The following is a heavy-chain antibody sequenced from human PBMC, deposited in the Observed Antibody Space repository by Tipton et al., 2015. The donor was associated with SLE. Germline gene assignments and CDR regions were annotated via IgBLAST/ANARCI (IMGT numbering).Heavy chain of an antibody. V-gene: IGHV4-39*01. J-gene: IGHJ3*02. Sequence: TLSLTCTVSGGSISSSSYSWGWIRQPPGKGLEWLGCIYSSGSTDYNPSLKSRVTIPVDASKNQFSLKLSSVTAADTAVYYCARLSSGSYDILKAFDIWSQGTMITVSS. CDR3: ARLSSGSYDILKAFDI. CDR2: IYSSGST. CDR1: GGSISSSSYS. D-gene: IGHD3-9*01.